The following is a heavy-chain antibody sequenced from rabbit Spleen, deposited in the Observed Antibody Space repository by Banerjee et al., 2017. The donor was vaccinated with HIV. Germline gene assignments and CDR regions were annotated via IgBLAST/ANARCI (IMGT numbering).Heavy chain of an antibody. CDR3: ARDTSSSFSSYGMDL. CDR1: GVSFSISSY. CDR2: IDAGSSGFT. D-gene: IGHD1-1*01. J-gene: IGHJ3*01. V-gene: IGHV1S40*01. Sequence: SLEESGGDLVKPGASLTLTCIASGVSFSISSYMCWVRQAPGKGLEWIACIDAGSSGFTYFATWAKGRFAISKTSSTTVTLQMTRLTAADTATYFCARDTSSSFSSYGMDLWGQGTLVTVS.